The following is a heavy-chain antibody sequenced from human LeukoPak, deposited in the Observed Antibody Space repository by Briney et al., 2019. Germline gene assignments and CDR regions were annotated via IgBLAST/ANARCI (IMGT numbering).Heavy chain of an antibody. CDR1: GFTFDDYA. V-gene: IGHV3-9*01. CDR3: AGRLTGSYFDY. J-gene: IGHJ4*02. Sequence: PGGSLRLSGAASGFTFDDYAMHWVRQAPGKGLEWVSGISWNSGSIGYADSVKGRFTISRDNSKNTLYLQMNSLRAEDTAVYYCAGRLTGSYFDYWGQGTLVTVSS. CDR2: ISWNSGSI. D-gene: IGHD3-9*01.